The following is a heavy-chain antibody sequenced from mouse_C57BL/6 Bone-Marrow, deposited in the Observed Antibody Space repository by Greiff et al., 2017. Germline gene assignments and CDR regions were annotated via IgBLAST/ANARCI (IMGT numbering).Heavy chain of an antibody. J-gene: IGHJ1*03. CDR1: GYTFTSYW. V-gene: IGHV1-64*01. CDR2: IHPNSGST. Sequence: VQLQQPGAELVKPGASVKLSCKASGYTFTSYWMHWVKQRPGQGLEWIGMIHPNSGSTNYNEKFKSKATLTVDKASSTAYMQLSSLTSEDSAVYYCARAVPLVFDVWGTGTTVTVSS. D-gene: IGHD1-1*01. CDR3: ARAVPLVFDV.